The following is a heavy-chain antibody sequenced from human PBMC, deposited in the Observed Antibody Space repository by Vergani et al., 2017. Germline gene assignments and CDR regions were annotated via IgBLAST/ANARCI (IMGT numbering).Heavy chain of an antibody. J-gene: IGHJ5*02. D-gene: IGHD3-3*01. CDR2: TWYEGNNK. CDR1: SFKLGDYG. Sequence: QVQLVESGGGVVQPGRSLRLSCTPSSFKLGDYGMHWVRQAPGRGLEWVSMTWYEGNNKYYADSVKGRFTIYKDNTVDMLSLQMNSLRPDDTAVYYCVRGGRGDHGDFWSRLGPWGQGTRVIVSS. CDR3: VRGGRGDHGDFWSRLGP. V-gene: IGHV3-33*01.